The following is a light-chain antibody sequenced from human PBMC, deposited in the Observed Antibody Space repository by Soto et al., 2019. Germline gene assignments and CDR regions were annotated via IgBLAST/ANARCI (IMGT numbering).Light chain of an antibody. V-gene: IGKV2-28*01. CDR1: QSLLHSNEHNY. Sequence: DIVMTQSPPSLAVTPGEPASISCRSSQSLLHSNEHNYLDCFLQRPAQSPQLLIYLCFNRASVVPDRFSGSGSGTDFTLKISRVEADDVVVYYCKHDRPAPDTFGQGTKLEI. CDR3: KHDRPAPDT. J-gene: IGKJ2*01. CDR2: LCF.